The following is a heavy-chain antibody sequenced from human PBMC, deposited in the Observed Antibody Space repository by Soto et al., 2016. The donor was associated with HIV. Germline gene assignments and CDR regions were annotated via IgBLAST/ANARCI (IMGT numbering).Heavy chain of an antibody. CDR3: VRTETYSSEWYPLLLDY. V-gene: IGHV4-38-2*01. CDR2: IYHSGNT. J-gene: IGHJ4*02. D-gene: IGHD6-19*01. Sequence: QVQLQESGPGLVKPSETLSLTCAVSGYSISNGYYWGWIRQPPGKGLEWIGNIYHSGNTHYNPSLKSRLTISADTSKNQFSLKLSSVTAADTAVYYCVRTETYSSEWYPLLLDYWARKLVTAPQ. CDR1: GYSISNGYY.